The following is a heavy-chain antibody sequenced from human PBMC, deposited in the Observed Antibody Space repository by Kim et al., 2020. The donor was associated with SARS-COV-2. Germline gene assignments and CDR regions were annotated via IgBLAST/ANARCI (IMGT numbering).Heavy chain of an antibody. CDR2: IIPIFGTA. Sequence: SVKVSCKASGGTFSSYAISWVRQAPGQGLEWMGGIIPIFGTANYAQKFQGRVTITADESTSTAYMELSSLRSEDTAVYYCARGPDYYGSGSWVYYYGMDVWGQGTTVTVSS. D-gene: IGHD3-10*01. J-gene: IGHJ6*02. CDR3: ARGPDYYGSGSWVYYYGMDV. CDR1: GGTFSSYA. V-gene: IGHV1-69*13.